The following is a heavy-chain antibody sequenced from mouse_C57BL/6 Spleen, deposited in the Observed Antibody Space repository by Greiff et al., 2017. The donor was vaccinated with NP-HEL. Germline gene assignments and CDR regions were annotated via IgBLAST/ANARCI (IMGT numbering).Heavy chain of an antibody. CDR2: ISSGSSTI. V-gene: IGHV5-17*01. D-gene: IGHD1-1*01. CDR1: GFTFSDYG. J-gene: IGHJ4*01. Sequence: EVQGVESGGGLVKPGGSLKLSCAASGFTFSDYGMHWVRQAPEKGLEWVAYISSGSSTIYYADTVKGRFTISRDHAKNTLFLQMTSLRSEDTAMYYCARIYYYGSSYGNYAMDYWGQGTSVTVSS. CDR3: ARIYYYGSSYGNYAMDY.